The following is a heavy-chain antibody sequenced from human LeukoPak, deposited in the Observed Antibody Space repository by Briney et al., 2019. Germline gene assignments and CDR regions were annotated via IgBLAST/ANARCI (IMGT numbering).Heavy chain of an antibody. CDR3: ARYYYDSSGYTYYFDY. CDR1: GYSFTSYW. D-gene: IGHD3-22*01. V-gene: IGHV5-51*01. J-gene: IGHJ4*02. CDR2: IYPGDSDT. Sequence: HGESLKISCKGSGYSFTSYWIGWARQMPGKGLEWMGIIYPGDSDTRYSPSFQGQVTISADKSISTAYLQWSSLKASDTAMYYCARYYYDSSGYTYYFDYWGQGTLVTVSS.